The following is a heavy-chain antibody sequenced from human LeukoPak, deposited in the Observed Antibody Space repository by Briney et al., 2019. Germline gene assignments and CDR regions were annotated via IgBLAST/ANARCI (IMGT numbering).Heavy chain of an antibody. Sequence: SETLSLTCAVYGGSFSGYYWSWIRQPPGKGLEWIGEVNHSGSTNYNPSLKSRVTISVDTSKNQFSLKLSSVTAADTAVYYCARGTMSYYFDYWGQGTLVTVSS. J-gene: IGHJ4*02. CDR2: VNHSGST. D-gene: IGHD3-10*02. V-gene: IGHV4-34*01. CDR3: ARGTMSYYFDY. CDR1: GGSFSGYY.